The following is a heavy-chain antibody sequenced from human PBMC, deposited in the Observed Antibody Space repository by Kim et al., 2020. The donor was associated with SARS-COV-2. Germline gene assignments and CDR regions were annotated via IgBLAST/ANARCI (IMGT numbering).Heavy chain of an antibody. J-gene: IGHJ4*02. D-gene: IGHD6-13*01. Sequence: SETLSLTCTVSGGSISSSSYYWGWIRQPPGKGLEWIGSIYYSGSTYYNPSLKSRVTISVDTSKNQFSLKLSSVTAADTAVYYCARDHSSGRYEGDYWGQGTLVTVSS. CDR1: GGSISSSSYY. CDR3: ARDHSSGRYEGDY. V-gene: IGHV4-39*07. CDR2: IYYSGST.